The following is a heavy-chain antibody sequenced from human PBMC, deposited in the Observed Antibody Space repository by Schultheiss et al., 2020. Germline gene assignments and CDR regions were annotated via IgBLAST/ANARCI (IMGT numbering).Heavy chain of an antibody. CDR2: IWYDGSNK. D-gene: IGHD6-19*01. Sequence: GGSLRLSCAASGFTFSSYGMHWVRQAPGKGLEWVAVIWYDGSNKYYADSVKGRFTISRDNSKNTLYLQMNSLRAEDTAVYYCARDQGVAYSSGWYEGYGMDVWGQGTTVTVSS. V-gene: IGHV3-33*01. J-gene: IGHJ6*02. CDR1: GFTFSSYG. CDR3: ARDQGVAYSSGWYEGYGMDV.